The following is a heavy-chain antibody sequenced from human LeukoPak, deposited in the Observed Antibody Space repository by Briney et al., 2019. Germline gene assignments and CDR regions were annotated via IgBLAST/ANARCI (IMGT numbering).Heavy chain of an antibody. CDR1: GGSFSGYY. Sequence: PSETLSLTCAVYGGSFSGYYWSWLRQPPGKGLEWVGEINHSGSTNYNPSLKSRVTISVDTSKNQFSLKVSSVTAADTAVYYCGRHGSWSNPVQHWGQGTLVTVSS. V-gene: IGHV4-34*01. CDR3: GRHGSWSNPVQH. D-gene: IGHD1-26*01. CDR2: INHSGST. J-gene: IGHJ1*01.